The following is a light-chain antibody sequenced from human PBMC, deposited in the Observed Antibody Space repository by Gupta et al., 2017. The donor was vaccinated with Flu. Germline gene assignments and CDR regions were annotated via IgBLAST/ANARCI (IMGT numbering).Light chain of an antibody. CDR2: KAS. CDR3: QQYNSYPLT. Sequence: GDRVTITCRASQSISSWWAWYQQKPGKAPKLLIYKASSLESGGPSRCSGSGSGTEFTLTISSLQADDFATYYCQQYNSYPLTCGGGTKVEIK. J-gene: IGKJ4*01. CDR1: QSISSW. V-gene: IGKV1-5*03.